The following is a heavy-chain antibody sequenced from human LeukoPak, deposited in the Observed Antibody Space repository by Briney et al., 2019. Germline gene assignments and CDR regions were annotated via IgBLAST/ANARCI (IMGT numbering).Heavy chain of an antibody. Sequence: SVKVSCKASGGTFSSYTISWVRQAPGQGLEWMGRIIPILGIANYAQKFQGRVTITADKSTSTAYMELSSLRSEDTAVYYCARDLGVVVAAYNWFDPWGQGTLVAVSS. CDR3: ARDLGVVVAAYNWFDP. D-gene: IGHD2-15*01. J-gene: IGHJ5*02. V-gene: IGHV1-69*04. CDR2: IIPILGIA. CDR1: GGTFSSYT.